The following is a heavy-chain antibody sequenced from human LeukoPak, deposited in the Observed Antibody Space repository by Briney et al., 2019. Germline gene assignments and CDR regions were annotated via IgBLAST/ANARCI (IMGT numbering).Heavy chain of an antibody. CDR1: GFTFSSYW. CDR2: IKQDGSEK. Sequence: GGSLRLSCAASGFTFSSYWMSWVRQAPGKGLEWVANIKQDGSEKYYVDSVKGRFTISRDNAKNSLYLQMNSLRAEDTALYYCAKDISSSSWTGTSAFDIWGQGTMVTVSS. D-gene: IGHD6-13*01. V-gene: IGHV3-7*03. CDR3: AKDISSSSWTGTSAFDI. J-gene: IGHJ3*02.